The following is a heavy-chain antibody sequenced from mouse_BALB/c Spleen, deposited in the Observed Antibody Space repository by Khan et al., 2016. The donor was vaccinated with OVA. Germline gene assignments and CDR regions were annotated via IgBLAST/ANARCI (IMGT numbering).Heavy chain of an antibody. CDR3: AREGDGGGLAY. CDR2: ISNRGTTT. CDR1: GFTFTDYY. V-gene: IGHV5-12*02. J-gene: IGHJ3*01. Sequence: EVELVESGGGFMQPGGSLKLSCATSGFTFTDYYMYWVRQTPEKRLEWVAYISNRGTTTYYPDTVRGRFTISRDNDKNTLDLQMSRLGSDDTAIYFCAREGDGGGLAYWGQGTLVTVSA. D-gene: IGHD1-1*02.